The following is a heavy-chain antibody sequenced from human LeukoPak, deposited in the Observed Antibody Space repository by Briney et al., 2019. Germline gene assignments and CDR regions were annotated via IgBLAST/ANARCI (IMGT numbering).Heavy chain of an antibody. CDR2: IDYSGAYT. D-gene: IGHD3-3*02. CDR1: GFIFSNYA. V-gene: IGHV3-23*01. Sequence: GGSLRLSCAASGFIFSNYAMSWVRQAPGKGLEWVSTIDYSGAYTYYADSVKGRFTISRDNSKNTLYMQMNSLRVEDTAVYYCARGLAFRDYWGQGTLVTVSS. CDR3: ARGLAFRDY. J-gene: IGHJ4*02.